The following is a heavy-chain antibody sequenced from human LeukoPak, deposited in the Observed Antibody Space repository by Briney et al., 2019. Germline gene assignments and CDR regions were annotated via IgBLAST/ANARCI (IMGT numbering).Heavy chain of an antibody. Sequence: GGSLRLSCAASGFTFSSYAMSWVRQAPGKGLEWVSAISGSGGSTYYADSVKGRFTISRDNSKNTLYLQMNSLRAEDTAVYYCAKDLEGCGGDCYTDDYWGQGTLVTVSS. J-gene: IGHJ4*02. CDR2: ISGSGGST. V-gene: IGHV3-23*01. CDR1: GFTFSSYA. CDR3: AKDLEGCGGDCYTDDY. D-gene: IGHD2-21*02.